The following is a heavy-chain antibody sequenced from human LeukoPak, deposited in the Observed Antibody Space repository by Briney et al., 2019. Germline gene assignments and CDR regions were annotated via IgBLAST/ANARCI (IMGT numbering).Heavy chain of an antibody. CDR3: ATHRRDFDY. J-gene: IGHJ4*02. Sequence: GGSLRLSCAASGFTFSTYRMHWVRQVPGKGLVWVSRVNEDETSTTYADSVKGRFTISRDNAKNTVYLQMNSLRAEDTAVYYCATHRRDFDYWGQGTLVTVSS. CDR1: GFTFSTYR. V-gene: IGHV3-74*01. CDR2: VNEDETST.